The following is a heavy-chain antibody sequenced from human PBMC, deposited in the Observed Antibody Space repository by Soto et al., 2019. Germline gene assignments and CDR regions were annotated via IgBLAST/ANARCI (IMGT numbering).Heavy chain of an antibody. J-gene: IGHJ4*02. Sequence: GSLRLCGASSVFTLCSYVMNWVLQAPGKGLEWVSGITGSGGSTYYADSVKGRFTISRDNSKNTLYLQMNSLRAEDMALYYCAKDFYDNSGTDYWRQGTPVIVS. D-gene: IGHD3-22*01. CDR2: ITGSGGST. CDR1: VFTLCSYV. CDR3: AKDFYDNSGTDY. V-gene: IGHV3-23*01.